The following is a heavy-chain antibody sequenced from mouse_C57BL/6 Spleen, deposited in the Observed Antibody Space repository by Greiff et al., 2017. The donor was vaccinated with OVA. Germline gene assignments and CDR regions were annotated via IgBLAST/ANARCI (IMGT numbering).Heavy chain of an antibody. J-gene: IGHJ1*03. V-gene: IGHV1-18*01. Sequence: EVQLQQSGPELVKPGASVKIPCKASGYTFTDYNMDWVKQSHGKSLEWIGDINPNNGGTIYNQKFKGKATLTVDKSSRTAYMELRSLTSEDTAVYYCARLGDLRYFDVWGTGTTVTVSS. CDR3: ARLGDLRYFDV. D-gene: IGHD2-13*01. CDR1: GYTFTDYN. CDR2: INPNNGGT.